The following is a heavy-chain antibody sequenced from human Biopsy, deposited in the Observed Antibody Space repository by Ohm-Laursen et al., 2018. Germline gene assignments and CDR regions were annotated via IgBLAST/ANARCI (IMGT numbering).Heavy chain of an antibody. CDR2: MYYSGNT. V-gene: IGHV4-59*08. CDR3: ARRGSGGRSFDY. Sequence: SQTLSLTCDVSGGSISNLYWSWIRQPPGKGLEWIGYMYYSGNTNYNPSLKSRVTISVDTSKNQLSLKLRSVTVADTAVFYCARRGSGGRSFDYWGQGSLVTVSS. CDR1: GGSISNLY. D-gene: IGHD2-15*01. J-gene: IGHJ4*02.